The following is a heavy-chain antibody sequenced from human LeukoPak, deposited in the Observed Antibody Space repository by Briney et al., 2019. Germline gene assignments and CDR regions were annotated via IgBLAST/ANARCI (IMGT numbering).Heavy chain of an antibody. CDR2: IWYDGSNK. CDR3: ARAHCSGGSCYGKYYYYYGIDV. CDR1: GFTFSSYG. Sequence: GRSLRLSCAASGFTFSSYGMHWVRQAPGKGLEWVAFIWYDGSNKYHADSVKGRFTIPRDNSKNTLYLQMNSLRVEDTAVYYCARAHCSGGSCYGKYYYYYGIDVWGQGTTVTVSS. D-gene: IGHD2-15*01. J-gene: IGHJ6*02. V-gene: IGHV3-33*01.